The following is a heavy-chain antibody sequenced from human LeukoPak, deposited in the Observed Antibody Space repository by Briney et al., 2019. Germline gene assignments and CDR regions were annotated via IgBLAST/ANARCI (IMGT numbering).Heavy chain of an antibody. CDR1: GYIFTNYD. CDR2: VSPYNGDT. J-gene: IGHJ4*02. Sequence: ASVKVSCKTSGYIFTNYDINWVRQAPGQGLEWMGWVSPYNGDTKYAQKFQDRVTMSTDTSTSTTYMELRSLRSDDTAVCYCTRATGGLSDYWGQGTLVTVSS. D-gene: IGHD1-1*01. CDR3: TRATGGLSDY. V-gene: IGHV1-18*04.